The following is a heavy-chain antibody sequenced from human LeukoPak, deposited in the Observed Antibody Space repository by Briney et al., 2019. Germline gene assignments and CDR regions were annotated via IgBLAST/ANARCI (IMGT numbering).Heavy chain of an antibody. J-gene: IGHJ3*02. V-gene: IGHV1-8*01. CDR3: AAEGHDSSGLETENAFDI. CDR2: MNPNSGNT. Sequence: ASVKVSCKASGYTFTSYDINWVRQATGQGLEWMGWMNPNSGNTGYAQKFQGRVTMTRNTSISTAYMELSSLRSEDTAVYYCAAEGHDSSGLETENAFDIWGQGTMVTVSS. CDR1: GYTFTSYD. D-gene: IGHD3-22*01.